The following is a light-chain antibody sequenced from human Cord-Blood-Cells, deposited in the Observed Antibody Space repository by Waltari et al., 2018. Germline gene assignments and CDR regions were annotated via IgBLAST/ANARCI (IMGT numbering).Light chain of an antibody. V-gene: IGLV2-14*01. CDR2: DVS. CDR1: SSHVGGYNY. J-gene: IGLJ2*01. CDR3: SSYTSSSTVV. Sequence: QSALTQPASVSGSPGQSITISCTGTSSHVGGYNYVSWDQQHPGKAPKLMIYDVSKRPSGVSNRFSGSKSGNTASLTISGLQAEDEADYYCSSYTSSSTVVFGGGTKLTVL.